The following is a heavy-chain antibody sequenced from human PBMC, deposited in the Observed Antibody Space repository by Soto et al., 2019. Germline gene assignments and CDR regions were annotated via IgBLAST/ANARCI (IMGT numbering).Heavy chain of an antibody. D-gene: IGHD2-15*01. V-gene: IGHV3-11*06. CDR2: ISSISGYT. J-gene: IGHJ6*02. CDR1: GFTFSDYH. CDR3: ARVLDCADIEGSYGMDV. Sequence: QVQLVESGGGLFKPGGSLRLSCADSGFTFSDYHMTWIRQSPGKGLEWVSYISSISGYTNYADSVKGRFTISRDNAKNSLYLQMNTLRAEDKAVYYCARVLDCADIEGSYGMDVWGPGITVTVSS.